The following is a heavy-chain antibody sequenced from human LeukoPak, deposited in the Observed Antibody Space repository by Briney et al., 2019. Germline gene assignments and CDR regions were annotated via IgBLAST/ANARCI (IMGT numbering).Heavy chain of an antibody. CDR1: GGSISSYY. V-gene: IGHV4-59*01. Sequence: SETLSLTCTVSGGSISSYYWDWIRQPPGKGLEWIGYIYYSGTTNYNPSLKSRVAISIDTSKNQFSLKLRSVTAADTAVYYCARGRIQHFDYWGQGTLVTVSS. CDR3: ARGRIQHFDY. CDR2: IYYSGTT. J-gene: IGHJ4*02. D-gene: IGHD5-18*01.